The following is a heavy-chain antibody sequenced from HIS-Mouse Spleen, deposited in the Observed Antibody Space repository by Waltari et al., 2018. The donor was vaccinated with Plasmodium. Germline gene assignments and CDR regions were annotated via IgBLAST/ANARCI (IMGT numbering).Heavy chain of an antibody. J-gene: IGHJ1*01. CDR1: GYTFTGYY. V-gene: IGHV1-2*02. D-gene: IGHD6-13*01. CDR3: ARVLGYKAAAGTFVEYFQH. CDR2: IHHNRGGT. Sequence: QVQLVQSGAEVKKPGASVKVSCKASGYTFTGYYMHWVRQAPGKGLEWMGWIHHNRGGTNYEQKVQGRVTMTRETSISTAYMELSRLRSDDTAVYYCARVLGYKAAAGTFVEYFQHWGQGTLVTVSS.